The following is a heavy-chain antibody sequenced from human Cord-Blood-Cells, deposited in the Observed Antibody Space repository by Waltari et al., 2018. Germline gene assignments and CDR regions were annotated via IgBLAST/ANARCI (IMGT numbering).Heavy chain of an antibody. D-gene: IGHD4-17*01. Sequence: VQLVQSGAAVKKPGSSVMFSCKASGGTFSSYVICWVRRAAGKGLEWMGGIIPIFGTANYAQKFQGRVTITADKSTSTAYMELSSLRSEDTAVYYCARSGDYYYYYGMDVWGQGTTVTVSS. CDR3: ARSGDYYYYYGMDV. V-gene: IGHV1-69*06. J-gene: IGHJ6*02. CDR1: GGTFSSYV. CDR2: IIPIFGTA.